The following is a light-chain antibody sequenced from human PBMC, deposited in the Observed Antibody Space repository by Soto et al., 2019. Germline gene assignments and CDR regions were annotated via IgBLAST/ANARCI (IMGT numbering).Light chain of an antibody. CDR3: TSYTSTSTPWV. CDR2: DVS. V-gene: IGLV2-14*01. Sequence: QSALTQPASVSGSPGQSITISCTGASSDVGGYNYVSWYQQHPGKAPKLLVYDVSNRPSGISNRFSGSKSGNTASLTISGLQAEDEGDYYCTSYTSTSTPWVFGGGTKVTVL. CDR1: SSDVGGYNY. J-gene: IGLJ3*02.